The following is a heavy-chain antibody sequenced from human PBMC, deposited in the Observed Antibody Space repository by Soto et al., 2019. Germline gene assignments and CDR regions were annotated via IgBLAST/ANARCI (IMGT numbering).Heavy chain of an antibody. V-gene: IGHV1-18*01. J-gene: IGHJ4*02. Sequence: ASVKVSCKASGYTFTSYGISWVRQAPGQGLEWMGWISAYNGNTNYAQKLQGRVTMTTDTSTSTVYMELRSLRSDDTAVYYCAVMTTVTLFDYWGQGTLVTVS. CDR2: ISAYNGNT. CDR1: GYTFTSYG. CDR3: AVMTTVTLFDY. D-gene: IGHD4-17*01.